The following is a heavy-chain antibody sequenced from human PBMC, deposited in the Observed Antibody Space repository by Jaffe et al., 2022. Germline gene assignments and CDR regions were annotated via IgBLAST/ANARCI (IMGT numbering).Heavy chain of an antibody. J-gene: IGHJ6*03. V-gene: IGHV4-38-2*01. CDR2: IYHSGST. Sequence: QVQLQESGPGLVKPSETLSLTCAVSGYSISSGYYWGWIRQPPGKGLEWIGSIYHSGSTYYNPSLKSRVTISVDTSKNQFSLKLSSVTAADTAVYYCARHGAYSSGWYDYYYYYMDVWGKGTTVTVSS. CDR1: GYSISSGYY. CDR3: ARHGAYSSGWYDYYYYYMDV. D-gene: IGHD6-19*01.